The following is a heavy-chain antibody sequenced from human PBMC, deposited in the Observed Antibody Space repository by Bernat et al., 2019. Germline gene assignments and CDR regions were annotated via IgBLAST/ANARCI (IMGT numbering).Heavy chain of an antibody. CDR3: ARWVGDGNFDY. CDR1: GFTFSSYS. CDR2: ISSSSSYI. Sequence: EVQLVESGGGLVKPGGSLRLSCAASGFTFSSYSMNWVRQAPGKGLEWVSSISSSSSYIYYADSVKGRVTCSRDNAKNSLYLQMNSLRAEDTAVYYCARWVGDGNFDYWGQGTLVTVSS. J-gene: IGHJ4*02. D-gene: IGHD3-16*01. V-gene: IGHV3-21*01.